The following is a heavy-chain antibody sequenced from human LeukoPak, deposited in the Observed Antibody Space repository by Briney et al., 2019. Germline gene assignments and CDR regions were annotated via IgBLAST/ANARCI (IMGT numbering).Heavy chain of an antibody. Sequence: GGSLRLSCAASGFTFSSYGMHWVRQAPGKGLGWVAVISYDGSNKYYADSVKGRFTISRDNSKNTLHLQMNSLRAEDTAVYYCAKLPGIAVAGTDYWGQGTLVTVSS. CDR1: GFTFSSYG. J-gene: IGHJ4*02. D-gene: IGHD6-19*01. CDR3: AKLPGIAVAGTDY. V-gene: IGHV3-30*18. CDR2: ISYDGSNK.